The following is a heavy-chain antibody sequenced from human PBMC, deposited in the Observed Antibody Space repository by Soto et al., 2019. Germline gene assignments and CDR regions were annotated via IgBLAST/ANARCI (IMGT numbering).Heavy chain of an antibody. J-gene: IGHJ5*02. D-gene: IGHD4-17*01. Sequence: EVQLLESGAGLVQPGGSLRLSCAASGFTFSSYAMSWVRQAPGKGLEWVSAISGSGGSTYYADSVKGLFTISSDNSKNPLYLQTNSLRAEDTAVYYCANSPPAGGDWFAPWGKGTLVTVSS. CDR2: ISGSGGST. CDR3: ANSPPAGGDWFAP. CDR1: GFTFSSYA. V-gene: IGHV3-23*01.